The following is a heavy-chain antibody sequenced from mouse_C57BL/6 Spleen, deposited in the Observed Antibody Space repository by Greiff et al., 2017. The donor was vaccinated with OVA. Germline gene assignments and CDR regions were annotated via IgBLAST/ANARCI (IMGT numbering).Heavy chain of an antibody. CDR2: IDPNSGGT. D-gene: IGHD1-1*01. V-gene: IGHV1-72*01. CDR1: GYTFTSYW. J-gene: IGHJ1*03. CDR3: ARDYGSRYWYVDV. Sequence: QVQLQQPGAELVKPGASVKLSCKASGYTFTSYWMHWVKQRPGRGLEWIGRIDPNSGGTKYNEKFKSKATLTVDTPSSTAYMQLSSLTSEDSAVYACARDYGSRYWYVDVWGKGTTVTVSS.